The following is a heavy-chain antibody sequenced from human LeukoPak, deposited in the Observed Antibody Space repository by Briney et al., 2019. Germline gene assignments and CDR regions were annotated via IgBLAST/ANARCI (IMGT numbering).Heavy chain of an antibody. V-gene: IGHV3-48*03. CDR3: AKSHHVTAIDY. CDR2: ISSSSSTI. Sequence: GGSLRLSCAASGFTFSSFEMNWVRQAPGKGLEWVSYISSSSSTIYYADSVKGRFTISRDNAKKSLCLQMNSRRAGDTAVYYCAKSHHVTAIDYWGQGTLVTVSS. CDR1: GFTFSSFE. J-gene: IGHJ4*02. D-gene: IGHD2-21*02.